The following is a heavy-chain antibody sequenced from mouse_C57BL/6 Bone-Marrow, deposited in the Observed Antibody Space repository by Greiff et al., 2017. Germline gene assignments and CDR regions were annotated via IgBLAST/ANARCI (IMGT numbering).Heavy chain of an antibody. CDR2: IYPGDGDT. CDR3: ARGVGRAY. Sequence: VQLQQSGPELVKPGASVKISCKASGYAFSSSWMNWVKQRPGKGLEWIGRIYPGDGDTNYNGKFKGKTTLTADKSSSTAYMQLSSLTSEDSAVYFCARGVGRAYWGQGTLVTVSA. D-gene: IGHD1-1*02. CDR1: GYAFSSSW. J-gene: IGHJ3*01. V-gene: IGHV1-82*01.